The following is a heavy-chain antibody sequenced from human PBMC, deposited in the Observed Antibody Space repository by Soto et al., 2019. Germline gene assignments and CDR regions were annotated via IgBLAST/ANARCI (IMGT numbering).Heavy chain of an antibody. D-gene: IGHD6-6*01. CDR2: IYYSGST. V-gene: IGHV4-39*01. J-gene: IGHJ5*02. CDR1: GGSISSSSYY. Sequence: SETLSLTCTVSGGSISSSSYYWGWIRQPPGKGLEWIGSIYYSGSTYYNPSLKSRVTISVDTSKNQFSLKLSSVTAADTAVYYCARGRGIAARSNWLDPWGQGTLVTVSS. CDR3: ARGRGIAARSNWLDP.